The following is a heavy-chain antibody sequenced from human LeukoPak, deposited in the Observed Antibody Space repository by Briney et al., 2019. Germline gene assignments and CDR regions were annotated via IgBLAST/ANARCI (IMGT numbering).Heavy chain of an antibody. D-gene: IGHD2-2*01. CDR2: IRYDGNDK. V-gene: IGHV3-30*02. Sequence: RGSLRLSCAASGFTFSSYGMHWVRQAPGKGLEWVAFIRYDGNDKYYADSMRGRFTISRDNSKNTLYLQMNSLRPEDTALYYCAKDRNIVVIIAATLFDYWGQGTLVTVSS. J-gene: IGHJ4*02. CDR3: AKDRNIVVIIAATLFDY. CDR1: GFTFSSYG.